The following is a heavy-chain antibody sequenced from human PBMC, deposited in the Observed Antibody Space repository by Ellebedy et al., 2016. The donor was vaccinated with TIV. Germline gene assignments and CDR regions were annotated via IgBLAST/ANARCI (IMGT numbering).Heavy chain of an antibody. Sequence: GESLKISCAASGFTFSDHWMHWVRQAPGKGLVWVSRINSDGSSTSYADSVKGRFTISRDIAKNTLYLQMNGLRAEDTGVYYCARGGGYSNYPSDYWGQGTLVTVSS. CDR3: ARGGGYSNYPSDY. CDR2: INSDGSST. CDR1: GFTFSDHW. V-gene: IGHV3-74*01. J-gene: IGHJ4*02. D-gene: IGHD4-11*01.